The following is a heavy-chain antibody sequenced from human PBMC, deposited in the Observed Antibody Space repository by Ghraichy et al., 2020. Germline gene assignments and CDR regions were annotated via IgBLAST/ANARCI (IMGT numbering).Heavy chain of an antibody. CDR2: IYYSGST. D-gene: IGHD6-19*01. J-gene: IGHJ4*02. Sequence: SETLSLTCTVSGGSISSSSYYWGWIRQPPGKGLEWIGSIYYSGSTYYNPSLKSRVTISVDTSKNQFSLKLSSVTAADTAVYYCARQDEYSSGWYHYWGQGTLVTVSS. CDR1: GGSISSSSYY. CDR3: ARQDEYSSGWYHY. V-gene: IGHV4-39*07.